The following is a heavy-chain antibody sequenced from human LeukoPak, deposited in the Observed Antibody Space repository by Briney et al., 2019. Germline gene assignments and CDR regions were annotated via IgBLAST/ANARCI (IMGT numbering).Heavy chain of an antibody. CDR2: ISSRSSYT. CDR3: ARGYNYPDY. V-gene: IGHV3-11*03. D-gene: IGHD5-24*01. CDR1: GFTFSDYY. Sequence: PGGSLRLSCAASGFTFSDYYMNWIRQAPGKGLEWVSYISSRSSYTNYADSVKGRFTISRDNAKNSLYLQMNSQRAEDTALYYCARGYNYPDYWGQGTLLTVSS. J-gene: IGHJ4*02.